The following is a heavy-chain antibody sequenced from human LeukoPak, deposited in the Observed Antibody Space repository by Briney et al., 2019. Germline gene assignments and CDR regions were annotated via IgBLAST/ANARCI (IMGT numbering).Heavy chain of an antibody. V-gene: IGHV1-8*01. CDR1: GYTLTELS. CDR2: MNPNSGNT. Sequence: ASVKVSCKVSGYTLTELSMHWVRQATGQGLEWMGWMNPNSGNTGYAQKFQGRVTMTRNTSISTAYMVLSSLRSEDTAVYYCARGGDYGDYSPWGQGTLVTVSS. CDR3: ARGGDYGDYSP. D-gene: IGHD4-17*01. J-gene: IGHJ5*02.